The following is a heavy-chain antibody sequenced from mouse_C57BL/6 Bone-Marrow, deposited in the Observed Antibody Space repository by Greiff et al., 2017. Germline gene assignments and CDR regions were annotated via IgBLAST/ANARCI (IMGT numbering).Heavy chain of an antibody. J-gene: IGHJ3*01. Sequence: QVHVKQSGAELARPGASVKLSCKASGYTFTSYGISWVKQRTGQGLEWIGEIYPRSGNTYYNEKFKGKATLTADKSSRTAYMELRSLTSEDSAVYFCARPPYYYGSSYFAYWGQGTLVTVSA. CDR2: IYPRSGNT. D-gene: IGHD1-1*01. CDR1: GYTFTSYG. CDR3: ARPPYYYGSSYFAY. V-gene: IGHV1-81*01.